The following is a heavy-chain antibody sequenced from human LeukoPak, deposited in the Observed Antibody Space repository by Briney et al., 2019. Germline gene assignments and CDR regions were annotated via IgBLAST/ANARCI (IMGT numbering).Heavy chain of an antibody. CDR2: INPSTGDT. J-gene: IGHJ5*02. V-gene: IGHV1-2*02. Sequence: ASVKVSCKASGYRFTDSYMHWVRQAPGQGFEWMGWINPSTGDTKYARMFQGRVTLTTGASISTAYMELSGLRPADTAVYFCVSAYDQWGQGTLVTVSS. CDR1: GYRFTDSY. CDR3: VSAYDQ.